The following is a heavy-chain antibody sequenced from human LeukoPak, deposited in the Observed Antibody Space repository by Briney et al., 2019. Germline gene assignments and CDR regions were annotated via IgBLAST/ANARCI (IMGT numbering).Heavy chain of an antibody. J-gene: IGHJ4*02. V-gene: IGHV3-7*04. Sequence: PGGSLRLSCAASGFSFSNYWMTWVRQAPGKGLEWVANIKQDGTEKYYVDSVKGRFTISRDNAKNSVYLQMNSLRTEDTAVFYCARASSGWYYVFWGQGTLVTVSS. CDR2: IKQDGTEK. CDR1: GFSFSNYW. D-gene: IGHD6-19*01. CDR3: ARASSGWYYVF.